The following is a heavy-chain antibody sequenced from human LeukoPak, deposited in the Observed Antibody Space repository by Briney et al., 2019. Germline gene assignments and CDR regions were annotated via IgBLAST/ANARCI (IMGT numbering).Heavy chain of an antibody. CDR2: IYTSGST. CDR3: YASITIFGVVTDDY. CDR1: GGSISSYY. J-gene: IGHJ4*02. V-gene: IGHV4-4*07. D-gene: IGHD3-3*01. Sequence: SETLSLTCTVSGGSISSYYWSWIRQPAGKGLEWIGRIYTSGSTNYNPSLKSRVTMSVDTSKNQFSLKLSSVTAADTAVYYCYASITIFGVVTDDYWGQGTLVTVSS.